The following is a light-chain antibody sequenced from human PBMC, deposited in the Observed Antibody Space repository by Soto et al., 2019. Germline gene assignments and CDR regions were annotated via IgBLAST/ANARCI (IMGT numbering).Light chain of an antibody. CDR2: SAS. CDR3: QLSYIGPFT. J-gene: IGKJ3*01. CDR1: QSISRY. Sequence: DIQMTQSPSSLSASVGDRVTVTCRAGQSISRYLNWYQQRPGKAPKLLIYSASTLQTGVPSRFSGSRGGTDFTLAISSMQPKDFAAYYCQLSYIGPFTFGPVTKVDI. V-gene: IGKV1-39*01.